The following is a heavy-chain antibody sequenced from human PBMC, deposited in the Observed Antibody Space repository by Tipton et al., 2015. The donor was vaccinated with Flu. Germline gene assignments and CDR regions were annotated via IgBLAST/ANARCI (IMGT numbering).Heavy chain of an antibody. CDR1: GDYISGDYF. J-gene: IGHJ4*02. V-gene: IGHV4-38-2*01. CDR2: IHRSRST. CDR3: ARAPKANGYHFDY. Sequence: TLSLTCAVSGDYISGDYFWDWIRQPPGKGLEWIATIHRSRSTKYNPSLESRVTISVDTSKNQFSLNLRSVTAADTAVYYCARAPKANGYHFDYWGQGILVTASS. D-gene: IGHD3-22*01.